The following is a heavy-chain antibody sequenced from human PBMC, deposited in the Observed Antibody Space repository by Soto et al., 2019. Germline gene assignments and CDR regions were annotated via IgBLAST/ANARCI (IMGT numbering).Heavy chain of an antibody. V-gene: IGHV4-39*01. J-gene: IGHJ6*02. Sequence: SETLSLTCTVSGGSISSSSYYWGWIRQPPGKGLEWIGSIYYSGGTYYNPSLKSRVTISVDTSKNQFSLKLSSVTAADTAVYYCAVVAAEDKSSYYYYYYGMDAWGQGTTVTVSS. CDR1: GGSISSSSYY. CDR3: AVVAAEDKSSYYYYYYGMDA. D-gene: IGHD2-15*01. CDR2: IYYSGGT.